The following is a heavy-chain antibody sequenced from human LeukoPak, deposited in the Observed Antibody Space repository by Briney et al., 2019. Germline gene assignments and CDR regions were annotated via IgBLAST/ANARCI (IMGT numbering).Heavy chain of an antibody. Sequence: ASVTVSCKASGYTFTGYYMHWVRQAPGQGLEWMGWINPNSGGTNYAQKFQGWVTMTRDTSISTAYMELSRLRSDDTAVYYCARERGIAAAGYYYYYGMDVWGQGTTVTVSS. J-gene: IGHJ6*02. CDR3: ARERGIAAAGYYYYYGMDV. CDR1: GYTFTGYY. V-gene: IGHV1-2*04. CDR2: INPNSGGT. D-gene: IGHD6-13*01.